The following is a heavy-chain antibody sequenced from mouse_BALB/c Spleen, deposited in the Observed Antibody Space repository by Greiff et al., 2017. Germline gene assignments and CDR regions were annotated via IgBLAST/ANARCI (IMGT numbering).Heavy chain of an antibody. J-gene: IGHJ3*01. CDR3: ARQDYGSYGY. D-gene: IGHD2-1*01. CDR1: GFNIKDTY. V-gene: IGHV14-3*02. Sequence: VHAKQSGAELVKPGASVKLSCTASGFNIKDTYMHWVKQRPEQGLEWIGRIDPANGNTKYDPKFQGKATITADTSSNTAYLQLSSLTSEDTAVYYCARQDYGSYGYWGQGTLVTVSA. CDR2: IDPANGNT.